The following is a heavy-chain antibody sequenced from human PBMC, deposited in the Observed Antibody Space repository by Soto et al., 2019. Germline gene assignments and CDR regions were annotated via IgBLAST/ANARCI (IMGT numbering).Heavy chain of an antibody. CDR1: GLTFSNYA. V-gene: IGHV3-23*01. CDR3: VKDVRHGVHGVFVI. J-gene: IGHJ3*02. D-gene: IGHD2-8*01. Sequence: DVQMLESGGGSVQPGGSLRLSCAASGLTFSNYAMNWVRQAPGKGLEWVSAISGGGLTTYYADSVKGRFTISRDNFKNTLYLQMNSLRPEETAVYYCVKDVRHGVHGVFVIWGPGTLVTVSS. CDR2: ISGGGLTT.